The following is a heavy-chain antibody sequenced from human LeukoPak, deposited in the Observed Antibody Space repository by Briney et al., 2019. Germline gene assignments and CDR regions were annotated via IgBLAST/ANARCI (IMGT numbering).Heavy chain of an antibody. D-gene: IGHD1-26*01. Sequence: GGSLRLSCAAPGFIFSSRWMSWVRQPPGKGLEWVANIKRDGSGEYYLDSVRGRFTISRDNAKNSLYLQMNSLRAEDTAVYYCASLLGDKTIFDYWGQGSLVTVSS. J-gene: IGHJ4*02. CDR3: ASLLGDKTIFDY. V-gene: IGHV3-7*01. CDR1: GFIFSSRW. CDR2: IKRDGSGE.